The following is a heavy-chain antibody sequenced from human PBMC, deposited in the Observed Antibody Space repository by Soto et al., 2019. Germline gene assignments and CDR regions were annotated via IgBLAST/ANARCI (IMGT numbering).Heavy chain of an antibody. CDR1: GGSISSSSDY. CDR2: IYYSGST. D-gene: IGHD1-26*01. CDR3: ARQASYQFDY. J-gene: IGHJ4*02. V-gene: IGHV4-39*01. Sequence: SETLSLTCTVSGGSISSSSDYWGWIRQPPGKGLEWIGSIYYSGSTYYNPSLKSRVTISVDTSKNQFSLKLSSVTAADTAVYYCARQASYQFDYWGQGNLVTVSS.